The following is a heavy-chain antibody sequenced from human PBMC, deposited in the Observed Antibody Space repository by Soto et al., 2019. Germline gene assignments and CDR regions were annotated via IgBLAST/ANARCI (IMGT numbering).Heavy chain of an antibody. D-gene: IGHD3-9*01. V-gene: IGHV3-30*18. Sequence: LRLSCAASGFTFSSYGMHWVRQAPGKGLEWVAVISYDGSNKYYADSVKGRFTISRDNSKNTLYPQMNSLRAEDTAVYYCAESLMDYDILTGYYYYYGMDVWGQGTTVTVSS. CDR3: AESLMDYDILTGYYYYYGMDV. CDR1: GFTFSSYG. CDR2: ISYDGSNK. J-gene: IGHJ6*02.